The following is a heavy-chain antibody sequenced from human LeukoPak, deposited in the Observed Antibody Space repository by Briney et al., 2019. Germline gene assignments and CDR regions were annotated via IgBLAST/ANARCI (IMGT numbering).Heavy chain of an antibody. CDR1: GGSISSSSHY. CDR2: IHYSGST. J-gene: IGHJ5*01. V-gene: IGHV4-39*07. Sequence: SETLSLTCTVSGGSISSSSHYWGWIRQPPGKGLEWIASIHYSGSTNYNPSLKTRLSLSVDTSKNQFSLRLRSVTAADTAIYYCVRWQQPRGFDSWGQGTLVSVSS. D-gene: IGHD5-18*01. CDR3: VRWQQPRGFDS.